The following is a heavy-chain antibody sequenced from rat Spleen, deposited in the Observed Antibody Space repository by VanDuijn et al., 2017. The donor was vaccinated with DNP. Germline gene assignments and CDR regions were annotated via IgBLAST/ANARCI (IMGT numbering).Heavy chain of an antibody. CDR3: TTGAYFDY. CDR2: TNYDGGST. Sequence: EVQLVESGGGLVQPGRSLKLSCAASGFTFSDYYMAWVRQAPTKGLEWVAYTNYDGGSTYNGDSVKGRFTISRDNVKNILYLQMDSLKSEDTATYYCTTGAYFDYWGQGVMVTVSS. CDR1: GFTFSDYY. J-gene: IGHJ2*01. V-gene: IGHV5-20*01.